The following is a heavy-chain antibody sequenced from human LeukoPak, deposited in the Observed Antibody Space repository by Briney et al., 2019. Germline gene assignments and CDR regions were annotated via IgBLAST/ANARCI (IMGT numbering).Heavy chain of an antibody. J-gene: IGHJ4*02. V-gene: IGHV1-58*01. Sequence: SVKVSCKASGFTFTSSAVQWVRQARGQRLEWIGWIVVGSGNTNYAQKFQERVTITRDMSTSTAYMELSSLRSEDTAVYYCAADRWAYSSGYYDYWGQGTLVTVSS. CDR1: GFTFTSSA. CDR3: AADRWAYSSGYYDY. CDR2: IVVGSGNT. D-gene: IGHD3-22*01.